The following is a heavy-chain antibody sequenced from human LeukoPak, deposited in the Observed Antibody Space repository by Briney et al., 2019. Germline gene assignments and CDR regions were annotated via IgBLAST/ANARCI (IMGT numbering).Heavy chain of an antibody. J-gene: IGHJ4*02. CDR2: VHFDGTTK. CDR1: GFTFSSYG. D-gene: IGHD2-2*03. Sequence: GGSLRLSCAASGFTFSSYGMHWVRQAPGKGLEWVAFVHFDGTTKYSGDSVKGRFTVSRDNSKDILYLQMDSLRPEDTAVYYCAKDQCTRTRCDGYSGLWGQGTLVAVSS. V-gene: IGHV3-30*02. CDR3: AKDQCTRTRCDGYSGL.